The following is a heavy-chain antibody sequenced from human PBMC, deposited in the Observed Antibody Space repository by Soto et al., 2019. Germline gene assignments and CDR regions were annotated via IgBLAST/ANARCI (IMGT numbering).Heavy chain of an antibody. V-gene: IGHV1-2*02. Sequence: QVQLVQSGAEVKKPGASVRVSCKTYGYSFVNFFLHWVRQAPRQGPEWMGFVNPKSGGTEYAPKFQGRVSMTRDTSINTVYLDLSVLTSDDTAVYYCARASGIPGRFWYFDIWGRGTLVTVSS. J-gene: IGHJ2*01. CDR1: GYSFVNFF. CDR2: VNPKSGGT. CDR3: ARASGIPGRFWYFDI. D-gene: IGHD3-3*01.